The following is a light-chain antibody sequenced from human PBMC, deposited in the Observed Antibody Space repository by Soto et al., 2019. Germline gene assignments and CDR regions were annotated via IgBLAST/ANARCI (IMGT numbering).Light chain of an antibody. CDR3: TSYTSISTYV. Sequence: QSALAQPASVSESPGQSITISCAGTSSVVGGYNHVSWYQQHADKAPKLLIHEVSNRPSGVSNRFSGSKSGNTASLTISGLQADDEADYYCTSYTSISTYVFGTGTKVTVL. CDR2: EVS. V-gene: IGLV2-14*01. CDR1: SSVVGGYNH. J-gene: IGLJ1*01.